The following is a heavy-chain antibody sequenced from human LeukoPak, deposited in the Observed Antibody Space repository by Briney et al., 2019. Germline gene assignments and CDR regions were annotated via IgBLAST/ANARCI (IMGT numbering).Heavy chain of an antibody. CDR1: GGTFSSYA. D-gene: IGHD3-10*01. Sequence: ASVKVSCKASGGTFSSYAISWVRQAPGQGLEWMGWISAYNGNTNYAQKLQGRVTMTTDTSTSTAYMELRSLRSDDTAVYYCARDLYYYGSGNYYPFDYWGQGTLVTVSS. CDR2: ISAYNGNT. CDR3: ARDLYYYGSGNYYPFDY. J-gene: IGHJ4*02. V-gene: IGHV1-18*01.